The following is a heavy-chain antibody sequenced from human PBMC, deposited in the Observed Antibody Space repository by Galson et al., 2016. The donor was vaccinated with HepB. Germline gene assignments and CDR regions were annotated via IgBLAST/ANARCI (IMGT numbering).Heavy chain of an antibody. V-gene: IGHV3-23*01. J-gene: IGHJ3*02. CDR2: ISGSGAST. CDR1: GFTFSSYA. Sequence: SLRLSCAASGFTFSSYAMSWVRQAPGKELEWVSVISGSGASTYYADSVKGRFTISRDNSKNTLYLQVNSLRVEDTAIYYCARGRTTSCNSAFDIWGQGTMVTVSS. D-gene: IGHD2-2*02. CDR3: ARGRTTSCNSAFDI.